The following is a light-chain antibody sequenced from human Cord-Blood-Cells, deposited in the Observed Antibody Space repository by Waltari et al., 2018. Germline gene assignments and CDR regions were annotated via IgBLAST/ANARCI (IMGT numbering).Light chain of an antibody. CDR1: QSISSY. Sequence: DIQMTQSPSSLSPPVGDGVTITCRASQSISSYLNWYQQKPGKAPKLLIYAASSLQSGVPSRFSGSGSGTDFTLTISSLQPEDFATYYCQQSYSTAWTFGQGTKVEIK. J-gene: IGKJ1*01. V-gene: IGKV1-39*01. CDR2: AAS. CDR3: QQSYSTAWT.